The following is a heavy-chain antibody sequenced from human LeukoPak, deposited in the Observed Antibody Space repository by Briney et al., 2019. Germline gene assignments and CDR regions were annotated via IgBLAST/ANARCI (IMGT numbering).Heavy chain of an antibody. Sequence: SETLSLTCTVSGGSISSYYWSWIRQPPGKGLEWIGYIYYSGSTNYSPSLKSRVTISVDTSKNQFSLKLSSVTAADTAVYYCARGYSGYDWIDYWGQGTLVTVSS. D-gene: IGHD5-12*01. CDR3: ARGYSGYDWIDY. CDR1: GGSISSYY. J-gene: IGHJ4*02. CDR2: IYYSGST. V-gene: IGHV4-59*01.